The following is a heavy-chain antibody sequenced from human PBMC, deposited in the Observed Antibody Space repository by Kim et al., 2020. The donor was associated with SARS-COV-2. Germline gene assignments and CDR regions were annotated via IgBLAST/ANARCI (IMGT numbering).Heavy chain of an antibody. Sequence: PGRGLEWVAIISYDGNSEYYADSLKGRFTISRDNSKNTLYLQMNSLRAEDTAVYYCASGTQKLASILRHFDYWGQGTLVTVSS. D-gene: IGHD1-1*01. V-gene: IGHV3-30-3*01. CDR2: ISYDGNSE. CDR3: ASGTQKLASILRHFDY. J-gene: IGHJ4*02.